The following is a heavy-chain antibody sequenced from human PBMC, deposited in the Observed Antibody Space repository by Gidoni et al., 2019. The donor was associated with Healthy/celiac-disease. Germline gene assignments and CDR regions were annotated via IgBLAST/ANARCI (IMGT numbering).Heavy chain of an antibody. CDR3: ARGHGCSSTSCYTDRSYYFDY. V-gene: IGHV4-34*01. Sequence: QVQLQQWGAGLLKPSATLSLTCAVYGGSFSGYYWSWIRQPPGKGLEWIGEINHSGSTNYNPSLKSRVTISVDTSKNQFSLKLSSVTAADTAVYYCARGHGCSSTSCYTDRSYYFDYWGQGTLVTVSS. J-gene: IGHJ4*02. CDR1: GGSFSGYY. CDR2: INHSGST. D-gene: IGHD2-2*02.